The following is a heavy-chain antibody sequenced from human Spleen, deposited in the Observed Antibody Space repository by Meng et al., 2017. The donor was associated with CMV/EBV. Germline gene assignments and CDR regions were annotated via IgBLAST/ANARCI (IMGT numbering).Heavy chain of an antibody. CDR3: ARGKTYDFWSGYSDGLDI. J-gene: IGHJ3*02. Sequence: ASVKVSCKASGYTFTGYYMHWVRQAPGQGLEWMGWINPNSGGTNYAQKFQGRVTMTRDTSISTAYMELSRLRSDDTAVYYCARGKTYDFWSGYSDGLDIWGQGTMVTVSS. CDR1: GYTFTGYY. V-gene: IGHV1-2*02. D-gene: IGHD3-3*01. CDR2: INPNSGGT.